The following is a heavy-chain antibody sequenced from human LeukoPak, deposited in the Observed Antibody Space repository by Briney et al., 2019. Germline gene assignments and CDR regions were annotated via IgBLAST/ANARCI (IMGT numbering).Heavy chain of an antibody. J-gene: IGHJ2*01. V-gene: IGHV3-20*04. Sequence: GGSRRLSCAASGFTFDDYGMSWVRQAPGKGLEWVSGINWNGISTAYADSMKGRFTISRDNAKNSLYLQMNSLRAEDTALYYCARGGGSGSETWYFDLWGRGTLVTASS. CDR2: INWNGIST. D-gene: IGHD1-26*01. CDR1: GFTFDDYG. CDR3: ARGGGSGSETWYFDL.